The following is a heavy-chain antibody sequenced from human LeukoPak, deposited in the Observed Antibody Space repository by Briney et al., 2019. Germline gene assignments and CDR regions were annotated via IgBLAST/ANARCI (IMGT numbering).Heavy chain of an antibody. D-gene: IGHD1-14*01. CDR1: GFTFSNAW. J-gene: IGHJ4*02. Sequence: GGSLRLSCAASGFTFSNAWMSWVRQVPGKGLEWVGRIKRKSDGGTTDYAAPVKGRFTISRDDSKNTLYLQMNSLKSEDTAVYHCTTELDVRPNHYWGQGTLVTVSS. V-gene: IGHV3-15*01. CDR2: IKRKSDGGTT. CDR3: TTELDVRPNHY.